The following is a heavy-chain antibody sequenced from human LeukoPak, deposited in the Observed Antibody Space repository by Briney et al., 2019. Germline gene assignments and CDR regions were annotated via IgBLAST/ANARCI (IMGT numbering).Heavy chain of an antibody. CDR1: GGSISSYY. CDR2: ISDSGST. D-gene: IGHD5-12*01. CDR3: ARRGGTVVGDTGYHYWYFDN. Sequence: SETLSLTCTVSGGSISSYYWSWVRQFPRKGLEWIGYISDSGSTNYSPSLESRVTISVDTSKNKFFLILSSVTAADTAVYYCARRGGTVVGDTGYHYWYFDNWGQGTLVTVSS. V-gene: IGHV4-59*08. J-gene: IGHJ4*02.